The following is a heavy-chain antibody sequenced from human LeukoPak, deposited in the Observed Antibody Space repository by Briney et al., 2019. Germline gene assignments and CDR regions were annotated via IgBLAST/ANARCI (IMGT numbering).Heavy chain of an antibody. J-gene: IGHJ4*02. CDR1: GGSISSYY. D-gene: IGHD2-15*01. CDR3: ARDPSFVEGYFDY. V-gene: IGHV4-59*12. CDR2: IYYSGST. Sequence: SETLSLTCTVSGGSISSYYWSWIRQPPGKGLEWIGYIYYSGSTNYNPSLKSRVTISVDTSKNQFSLKLSSVTAADTAVYYCARDPSFVEGYFDYWGQGTLVTVSS.